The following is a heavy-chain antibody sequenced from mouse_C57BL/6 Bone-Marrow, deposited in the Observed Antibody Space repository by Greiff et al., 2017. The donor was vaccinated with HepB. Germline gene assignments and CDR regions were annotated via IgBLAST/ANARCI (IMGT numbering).Heavy chain of an antibody. CDR1: GYTFTSYW. V-gene: IGHV1-59*01. Sequence: QVQLQQPGAELVRPGTSVKLSCKASGYTFTSYWMHWVKQRPGQGLEWIGVIDPSDSYTNYNQKFKGKATLTVDTSSSTASMQLSSLTSEDSAVYYCARASGYYYGSSWFAYWGQGTLVTVSA. D-gene: IGHD1-1*01. CDR2: IDPSDSYT. CDR3: ARASGYYYGSSWFAY. J-gene: IGHJ3*01.